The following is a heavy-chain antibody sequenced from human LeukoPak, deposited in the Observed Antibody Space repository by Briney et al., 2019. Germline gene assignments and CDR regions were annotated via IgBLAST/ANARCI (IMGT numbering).Heavy chain of an antibody. J-gene: IGHJ4*02. D-gene: IGHD2-21*01. CDR1: GGTSSSYA. V-gene: IGHV1-69*01. CDR3: ARGIGSVAAYCGGDCYSDYDY. CDR2: IIPIFGTA. Sequence: ASVKVSCKASGGTSSSYAISWVRQAPGQGLEWMGGIIPIFGTANYAQKFQGRVTITADESTSTAYMELSSLRSEDTAVYYCARGIGSVAAYCGGDCYSDYDYWGQGTLVTVSS.